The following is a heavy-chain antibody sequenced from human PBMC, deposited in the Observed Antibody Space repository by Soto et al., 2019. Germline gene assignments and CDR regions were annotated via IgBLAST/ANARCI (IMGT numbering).Heavy chain of an antibody. V-gene: IGHV1-18*01. D-gene: IGHD4-4*01. CDR2: INTYNGMT. CDR3: AKTPRGEMSTD. Sequence: QVQLLQSGGEVKKPGASVTVSCKASGYTFINYHITWVRQAPGQGLEWMAWINTYNGMTDYAQKFQGRVTMTRDTSTSTPYMELRNLGSDDTAVYFCAKTPRGEMSTDWGQGTRVTVSS. CDR1: GYTFINYH. J-gene: IGHJ4*02.